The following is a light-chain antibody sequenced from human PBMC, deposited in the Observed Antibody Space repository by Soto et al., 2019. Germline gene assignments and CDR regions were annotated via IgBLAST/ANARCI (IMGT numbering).Light chain of an antibody. CDR2: GAS. CDR1: QSVGNSH. Sequence: ETVLTQSPGTLYFSPGEGATLSCRASQSVGNSHVAWYQQRRGLPPRLLIYGASNRATGIPDRFSGSGSGPDFTLTISRLEPEDFAVYFCQHYGSSPWTFGQGTKVDI. J-gene: IGKJ1*01. CDR3: QHYGSSPWT. V-gene: IGKV3-20*01.